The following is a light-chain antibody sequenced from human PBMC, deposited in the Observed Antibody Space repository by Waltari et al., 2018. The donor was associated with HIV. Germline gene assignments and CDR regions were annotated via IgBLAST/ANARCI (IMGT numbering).Light chain of an antibody. J-gene: IGKJ2*01. CDR3: MEALQTPFT. Sequence: IVLTQSRLSLLVTCGATASISCRSTQSLLYSNGKNYLDWYLQKPGQSPQLLIYLGSNRASGVPDRFSGSGSGTDFTLKISRVEAEDVGVYYCMEALQTPFTFGQGTKLEIK. CDR1: QSLLYSNGKNY. CDR2: LGS. V-gene: IGKV2-28*01.